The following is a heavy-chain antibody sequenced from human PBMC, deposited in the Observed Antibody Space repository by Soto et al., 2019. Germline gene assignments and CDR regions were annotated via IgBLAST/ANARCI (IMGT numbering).Heavy chain of an antibody. D-gene: IGHD6-13*01. V-gene: IGHV5-51*01. J-gene: IGHJ5*02. CDR2: IHPGDSDT. CDR1: GYSFTNYW. CDR3: ARHNRCSSTWFEGWFDP. Sequence: GESLKISCQGSGYSFTNYWVGWVRQIPGRGLEWMGIIHPGDSDTRYSPFFQGQVTISADKSISTAYLQWSSLKASDTAMYYCARHNRCSSTWFEGWFDPWGQGTLVTVSS.